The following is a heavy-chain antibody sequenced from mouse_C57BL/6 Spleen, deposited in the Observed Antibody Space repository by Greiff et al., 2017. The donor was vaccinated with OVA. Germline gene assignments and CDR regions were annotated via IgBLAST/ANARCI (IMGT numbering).Heavy chain of an antibody. D-gene: IGHD1-1*01. V-gene: IGHV1-50*01. CDR3: ASSHYYGSSYWYCDV. J-gene: IGHJ1*03. CDR2: IDPSDSYT. CDR1: GYTFTSYW. Sequence: QVQLQQPGAELVKPGASVKLSCKASGYTFTSYWMQWVKQRPGQGLEWIGEIDPSDSYTNYNQKFKGKATLTVDTSSSTAYMQLSSLTSEDSAVYYCASSHYYGSSYWYCDVWGTGTTVTVAS.